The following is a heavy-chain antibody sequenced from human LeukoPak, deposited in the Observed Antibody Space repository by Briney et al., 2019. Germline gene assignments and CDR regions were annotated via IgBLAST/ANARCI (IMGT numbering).Heavy chain of an antibody. D-gene: IGHD2-21*01. CDR1: GGSFRGYY. CDR2: INHSGST. V-gene: IGHV4-34*01. J-gene: IGHJ5*02. Sequence: SSETLSLTCAVYGGSFRGYYWSCIRQPPGKGLEWIGEINHSGSTNYNPSLKSRVTISVDTSKNQFSLKLSSVTAADTAVYYCAGVGRRAYRVNNWFDPWGQGTLVTVSS. CDR3: AGVGRRAYRVNNWFDP.